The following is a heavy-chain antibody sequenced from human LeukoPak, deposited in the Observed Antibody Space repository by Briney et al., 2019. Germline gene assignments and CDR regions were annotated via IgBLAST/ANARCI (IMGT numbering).Heavy chain of an antibody. D-gene: IGHD5-18*01. Sequence: ASVKVSCKVSGYTLTELSMHWVRQAPGKGLEWMGGFDPEDGETIYAQKFQGRVTMTEDTSTDTAYVGLSSLRSEDTAVYYCATTARGYSYGYFVYWGQGTLVTVSS. CDR2: FDPEDGET. J-gene: IGHJ4*02. V-gene: IGHV1-24*01. CDR1: GYTLTELS. CDR3: ATTARGYSYGYFVY.